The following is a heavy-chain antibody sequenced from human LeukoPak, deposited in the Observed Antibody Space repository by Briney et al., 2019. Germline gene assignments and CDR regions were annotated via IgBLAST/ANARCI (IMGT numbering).Heavy chain of an antibody. CDR1: GGSISSYY. Sequence: SETLSLTCTVSGGSISSYYWSWIRQPPGKGLGWIGYIYYSGSTNYNPSLKSRVTISVDTSKNQFSLKLSSVTAADTAVYYCASYLTMVRGVPQDRRFDYWGQGTLVTVSS. CDR3: ASYLTMVRGVPQDRRFDY. V-gene: IGHV4-59*01. CDR2: IYYSGST. J-gene: IGHJ4*02. D-gene: IGHD3-10*01.